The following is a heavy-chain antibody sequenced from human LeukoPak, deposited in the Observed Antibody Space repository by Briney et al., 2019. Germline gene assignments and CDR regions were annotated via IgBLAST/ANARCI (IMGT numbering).Heavy chain of an antibody. CDR3: VGGSGSYGFRYFDY. CDR1: GFTFSSYG. V-gene: IGHV3-30*03. J-gene: IGHJ4*02. D-gene: IGHD3-10*01. CDR2: ISYDGSNK. Sequence: PGGSLRPSCAASGFTFSSYGMHWVRQAPGKGLEWVAVISYDGSNKYYADSVKGRFTISRDNSKNTLYLQMNSLRAEDTAVYYCVGGSGSYGFRYFDYWGQGTLVTVSS.